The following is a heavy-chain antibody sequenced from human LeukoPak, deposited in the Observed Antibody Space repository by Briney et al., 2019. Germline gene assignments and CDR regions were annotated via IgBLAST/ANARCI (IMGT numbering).Heavy chain of an antibody. J-gene: IGHJ4*02. Sequence: ASVKVSCKVSGYTLTELSMHWVRQAPGKGLEWMGGFDPEDGETIYAQKVQGRVTMTEDTSTDTAYMELSSLRSEDTAVYYCATDNPDYNWDFDYWGQGTLVTVSS. CDR3: ATDNPDYNWDFDY. V-gene: IGHV1-24*01. CDR2: FDPEDGET. D-gene: IGHD1-20*01. CDR1: GYTLTELS.